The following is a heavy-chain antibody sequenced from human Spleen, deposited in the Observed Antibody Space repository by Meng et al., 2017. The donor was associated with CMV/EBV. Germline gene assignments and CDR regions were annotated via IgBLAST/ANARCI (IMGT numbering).Heavy chain of an antibody. Sequence: GESLKISCAASGFTFSNYGMHWVRQAPGKGLEWVTFIQDDGSSKYYVDSVTGRFTISRDNAKNSLYLQMNSLRAEDTAVYYCARAPFYTTYYDFWSGYYSDYYYGMDVWGQGTTVTVSS. CDR2: IQDDGSSK. D-gene: IGHD3-3*01. CDR1: GFTFSNYG. J-gene: IGHJ6*02. V-gene: IGHV3-30*02. CDR3: ARAPFYTTYYDFWSGYYSDYYYGMDV.